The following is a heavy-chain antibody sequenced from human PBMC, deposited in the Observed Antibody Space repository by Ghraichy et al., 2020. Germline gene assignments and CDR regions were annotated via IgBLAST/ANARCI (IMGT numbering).Heavy chain of an antibody. CDR2: ISGSGGST. CDR3: AKVPSARPNYYGMDV. Sequence: GGSLRLSCAASGFTFSSYAMSWVRQAPGKGLEWVSAISGSGGSTYYADSVKGRFTISRDNSKNTLYLQMNSLRAEDTAVYYCAKVPSARPNYYGMDVWGQGTTVTVSS. D-gene: IGHD6-6*01. J-gene: IGHJ6*02. V-gene: IGHV3-23*01. CDR1: GFTFSSYA.